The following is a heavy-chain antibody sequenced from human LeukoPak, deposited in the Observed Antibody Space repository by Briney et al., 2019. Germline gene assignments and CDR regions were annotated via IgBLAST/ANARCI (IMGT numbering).Heavy chain of an antibody. V-gene: IGHV4-59*01. CDR1: GGSFSGYY. J-gene: IGHJ5*02. Sequence: SETLSLTCAVYGGSFSGYYWSWIRQPPGKGLEWIGYVYYSGSTNYNPSLKSRVTMAADTSKNQFSLKLSSVTAADTAVYYCARDRLDRFDPWGQGTLVTVSS. CDR3: ARDRLDRFDP. D-gene: IGHD3-22*01. CDR2: VYYSGST.